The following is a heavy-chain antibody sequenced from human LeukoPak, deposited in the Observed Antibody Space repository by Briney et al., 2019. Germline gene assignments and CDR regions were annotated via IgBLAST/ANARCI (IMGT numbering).Heavy chain of an antibody. Sequence: SQTLSLTCAISGDSVSSNSATWNWIRQSPSRGLEWLGRTYYRSKWYKYYAVSVKSRITINPDTSKNQFSLQLNSVTPEDTAVYYCARGSSQIYYYDSSGYSHAFDYWGQGTLVTVSS. J-gene: IGHJ4*02. V-gene: IGHV6-1*01. CDR2: TYYRSKWYK. CDR3: ARGSSQIYYYDSSGYSHAFDY. CDR1: GDSVSSNSAT. D-gene: IGHD3-22*01.